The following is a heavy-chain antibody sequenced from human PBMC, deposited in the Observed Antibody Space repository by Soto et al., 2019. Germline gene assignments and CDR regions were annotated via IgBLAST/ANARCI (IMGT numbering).Heavy chain of an antibody. Sequence: QVRLKESGPGLVKSSGTLSLTCAVSGGSVESSSCWSWVRQAPGKGLEWIGEIYHSGTFNYNPSLASRVSVSVDKSTNQFSLNLNSVTAADTAVYYCVRSVPAATWAYNGMDVWGQGTTVTVSS. D-gene: IGHD2-15*01. J-gene: IGHJ6*02. CDR1: GGSVESSSC. CDR3: VRSVPAATWAYNGMDV. V-gene: IGHV4-4*02. CDR2: IYHSGTF.